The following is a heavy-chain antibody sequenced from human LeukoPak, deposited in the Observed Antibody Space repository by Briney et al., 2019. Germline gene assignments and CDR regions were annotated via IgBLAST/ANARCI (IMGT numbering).Heavy chain of an antibody. CDR1: GYTFTGYY. Sequence: ASVKVSCKASGYTFTGYYMHWVRQAPGQGLEWMGWISAYNGNTNYAQKLQGRVTMTTDTSTSTAYMELRSLRSDDTAVYYCATHSGSAVFDYWGQGTLVTVSS. CDR2: ISAYNGNT. V-gene: IGHV1-18*04. D-gene: IGHD1-26*01. J-gene: IGHJ4*02. CDR3: ATHSGSAVFDY.